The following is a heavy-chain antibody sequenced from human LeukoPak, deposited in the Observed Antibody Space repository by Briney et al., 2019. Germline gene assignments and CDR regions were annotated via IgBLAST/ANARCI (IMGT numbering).Heavy chain of an antibody. D-gene: IGHD7-27*01. Sequence: SQTLYSTFPILGASFSSKSCAWNWIRQSPSRGLEWLGRTYYRSKWYNDYAVSVKSRITINPDTSKNQFSLQLNSVTPEDTAVYYCARDSLGASFDYWGQGTLVTVSS. CDR1: GASFSSKSCA. J-gene: IGHJ4*02. V-gene: IGHV6-1*01. CDR2: TYYRSKWYN. CDR3: ARDSLGASFDY.